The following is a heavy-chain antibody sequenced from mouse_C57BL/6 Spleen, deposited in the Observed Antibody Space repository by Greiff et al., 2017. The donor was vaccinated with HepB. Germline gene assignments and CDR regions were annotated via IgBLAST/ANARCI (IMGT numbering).Heavy chain of an antibody. CDR2: INPSNGGT. J-gene: IGHJ3*01. V-gene: IGHV1-53*01. D-gene: IGHD2-2*01. CDR3: AREGIYYGYAWFAY. Sequence: VQLQQSGTELVKPGASVKLSCKASGYTFTSYWMHWVKQRPGQGLEWIGNINPSNGGTNYNEKFKSKATLTVDKSSSTAYMQISSLTSADSAVYYCAREGIYYGYAWFAYWGQGTLVTVSA. CDR1: GYTFTSYW.